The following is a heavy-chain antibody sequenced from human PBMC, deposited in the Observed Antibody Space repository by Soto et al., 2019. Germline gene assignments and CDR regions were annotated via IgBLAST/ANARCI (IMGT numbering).Heavy chain of an antibody. CDR3: ARDPGRYDYDSSGYLVDY. CDR2: ISYDGSNK. Sequence: VQLVESGGGVVQPGRSLRLSCAASGFTFSTYVMHWVRQAPGKGLEWVAVISYDGSNKYYADSVKGRFTISRDNSKNSLYLQMNSLRAEDTAVYYCARDPGRYDYDSSGYLVDYWGQGTLVTASS. J-gene: IGHJ4*02. V-gene: IGHV3-33*01. D-gene: IGHD3-22*01. CDR1: GFTFSTYV.